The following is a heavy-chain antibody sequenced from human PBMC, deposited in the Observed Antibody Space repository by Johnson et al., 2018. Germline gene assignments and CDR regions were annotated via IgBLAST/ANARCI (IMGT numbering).Heavy chain of an antibody. J-gene: IGHJ6*03. CDR1: GFSFSDYY. Sequence: VQLVQSGGGLVKPGGSLRLSCAASGFSFSDYYMSWIRQAPGKGLEWVSYISSISSTIYYADSVRGRFTISRDNAKSALYLQMNSLEAEDTAVCYCAGGSGIYYDTAYDVDVWGKGTPVTVSS. D-gene: IGHD3-9*01. CDR2: ISSISSTI. CDR3: AGGSGIYYDTAYDVDV. V-gene: IGHV3-11*04.